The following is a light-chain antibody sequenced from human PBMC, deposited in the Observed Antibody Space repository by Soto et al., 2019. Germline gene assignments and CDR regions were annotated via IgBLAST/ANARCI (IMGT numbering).Light chain of an antibody. CDR1: NIGSKS. Sequence: SYVLTQPPSVSVAPGKTARITCGGNNIGSKSVHWYQQKPGQAPVLVIYYDSDRPSGIPERLSGSNSGNTATLTISRVEAGDEADYYCQVWDSSSDHPYVFGTGTKVTVL. V-gene: IGLV3-21*04. CDR3: QVWDSSSDHPYV. CDR2: YDS. J-gene: IGLJ1*01.